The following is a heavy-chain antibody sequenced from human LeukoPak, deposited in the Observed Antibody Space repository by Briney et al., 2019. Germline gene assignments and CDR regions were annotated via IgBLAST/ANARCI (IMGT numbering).Heavy chain of an antibody. Sequence: GGSLRLSCAASGFTFSSYEMNWVRQAPGKGLEWVSYISSSSSYIYYADSVKGRFTISRDNAKNSLYLQMNSLRAEDTAVYYCARDRMATIYDDAFDIWGQGTMVTVSS. CDR3: ARDRMATIYDDAFDI. D-gene: IGHD5-24*01. J-gene: IGHJ3*02. CDR2: ISSSSSYI. V-gene: IGHV3-21*05. CDR1: GFTFSSYE.